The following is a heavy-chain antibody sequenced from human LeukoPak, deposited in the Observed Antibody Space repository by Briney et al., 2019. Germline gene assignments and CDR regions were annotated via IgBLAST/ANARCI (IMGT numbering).Heavy chain of an antibody. Sequence: GGSLRLSCAASGFTVSSNYMSWVRQAPGKGLEWVSVIYSGGSTYYADSVKGRFTISRDNSTNTLYLQMNSVTPTHTTVYYCARDRLGQQEDYWGQGTLVTVSS. J-gene: IGHJ4*02. CDR2: IYSGGST. CDR1: GFTVSSNY. CDR3: ARDRLGQQEDY. D-gene: IGHD3-16*01. V-gene: IGHV3-66*02.